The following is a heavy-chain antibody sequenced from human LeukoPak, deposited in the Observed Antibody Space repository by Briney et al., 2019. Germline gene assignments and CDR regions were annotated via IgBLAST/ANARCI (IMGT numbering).Heavy chain of an antibody. CDR1: GFTFDDYA. CDR3: VKRWTGTTIGQQDY. D-gene: IGHD1-1*01. Sequence: GGSLRLSCAASGFTFDDYAMHWVRQAPGKGLEWVSGISGSGGSTYYADSVKGRFTISGDNSKNTLYLQMNSLRAEDMAVYYCVKRWTGTTIGQQDYWGQGTLVTVSS. J-gene: IGHJ4*02. V-gene: IGHV3-23*01. CDR2: ISGSGGST.